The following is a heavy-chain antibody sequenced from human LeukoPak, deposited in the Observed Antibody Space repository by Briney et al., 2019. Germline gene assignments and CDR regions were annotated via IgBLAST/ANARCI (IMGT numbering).Heavy chain of an antibody. J-gene: IGHJ3*02. CDR3: ARDREWLRFAFDI. Sequence: SETLSLTCAVYGGSFSGYYWSWIRQPPGKGLEWIGEINHSGSTNYNPSLKSRVTISVDTSKNQFSLNLSSVTAADTAVYFCARDREWLRFAFDIWGQGTMVTVSS. V-gene: IGHV4-34*01. CDR2: INHSGST. D-gene: IGHD5-12*01. CDR1: GGSFSGYY.